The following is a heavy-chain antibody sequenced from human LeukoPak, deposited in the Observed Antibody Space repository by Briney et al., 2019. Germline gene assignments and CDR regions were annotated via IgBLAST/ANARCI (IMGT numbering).Heavy chain of an antibody. V-gene: IGHV5-51*01. CDR3: ARVNGDYPYYYYGMDV. J-gene: IGHJ6*02. CDR1: GYSFTSYW. CDR2: IYPGGSDT. Sequence: GESLKISCKGSGYSFTSYWIGWVRQMPGKGLEWMGIIYPGGSDTRYSPSFQGQVTISADKSISTAYLQWSSLKASDTAMYYCARVNGDYPYYYYGMDVWGQGTTVTVSS. D-gene: IGHD4-17*01.